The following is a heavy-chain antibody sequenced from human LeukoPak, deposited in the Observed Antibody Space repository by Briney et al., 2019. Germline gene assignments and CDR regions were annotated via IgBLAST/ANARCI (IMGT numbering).Heavy chain of an antibody. CDR1: RFTFSNLG. J-gene: IGHJ4*02. D-gene: IGHD1-1*01. Sequence: GGSLRLSCAASRFTFSNLGMHWVRQAPGKGLEWVSAISGSGGNTYYADSVRGRFTISRDDSKNTLFLQMNTLRADDTAVYYCATTKQARRYFDYWGQGTLVTVSS. V-gene: IGHV3-23*01. CDR2: ISGSGGNT. CDR3: ATTKQARRYFDY.